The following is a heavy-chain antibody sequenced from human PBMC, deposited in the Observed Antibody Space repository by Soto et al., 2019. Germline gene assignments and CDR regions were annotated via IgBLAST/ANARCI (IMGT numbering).Heavy chain of an antibody. CDR2: IIPIFGTA. D-gene: IGHD2-21*02. Sequence: SVKVSFKASRGTFSSYAISWVRQAPGQGLEWMGGIIPIFGTANYAQKFQGRDTITADESTSTAYMELSSLRSEDTAVYYCANGLRDVYYYYGMDVWGQGTTVTVSS. CDR3: ANGLRDVYYYYGMDV. V-gene: IGHV1-69*13. CDR1: RGTFSSYA. J-gene: IGHJ6*02.